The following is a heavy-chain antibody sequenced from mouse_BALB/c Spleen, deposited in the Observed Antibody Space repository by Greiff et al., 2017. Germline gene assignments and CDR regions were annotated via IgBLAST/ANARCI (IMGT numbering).Heavy chain of an antibody. V-gene: IGHV5-6-2*01. CDR2: INSNGGST. CDR1: GFTFSSYY. Sequence: EVKLMESGGGLVKLGGSLKLSCAASGFTFSSYYMSWVRQTPEKRLELVAAINSNGGSTYYPDTVKGRFTISRDNAKNTLYLQMSSLKSEDTALYYSARGAFGAGSIYPAWCAYCGEGTLGTVSA. J-gene: IGHJ3*01. CDR3: ARGAFGAGSIYPAWCAY. D-gene: IGHD1-1*01.